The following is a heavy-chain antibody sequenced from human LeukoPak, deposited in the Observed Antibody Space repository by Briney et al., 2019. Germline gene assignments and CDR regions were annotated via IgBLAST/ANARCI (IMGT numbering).Heavy chain of an antibody. CDR2: IYTSGST. D-gene: IGHD4-23*01. CDR3: ARGTDYGGNPDAFDI. V-gene: IGHV4-61*02. Sequence: PSQTLSLTCTVSGGSISSGSYYWSWIRQPAGKGLEWIGRIYTSGSTNYNPSLKSRVTISVDTSKNQFSLKLSSVTAADTAVYYCARGTDYGGNPDAFDIWGQGTMVTVSS. CDR1: GGSISSGSYY. J-gene: IGHJ3*02.